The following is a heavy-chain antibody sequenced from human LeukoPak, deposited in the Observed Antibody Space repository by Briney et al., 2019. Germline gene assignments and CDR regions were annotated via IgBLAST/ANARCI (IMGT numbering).Heavy chain of an antibody. D-gene: IGHD2-8*01. CDR3: AREVNDALDY. V-gene: IGHV1-46*01. CDR2: INPSGGST. J-gene: IGHJ4*02. Sequence: GASVKVSCKASGYTFTSYYMHWVRQAPGQGLEWMGIINPSGGSTSYAQKFQGRVTMTRDTSTSTVYMELNCLRSEDTAVYYCAREVNDALDYWGQGTLVTVSS. CDR1: GYTFTSYY.